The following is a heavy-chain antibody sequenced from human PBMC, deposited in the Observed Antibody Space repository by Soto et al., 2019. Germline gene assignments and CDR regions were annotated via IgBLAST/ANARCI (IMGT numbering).Heavy chain of an antibody. CDR3: ARSLLDEYSSSWRSAYYGMDV. V-gene: IGHV1-2*02. CDR2: INPNSGGT. J-gene: IGHJ6*02. CDR1: GFTFSAYY. D-gene: IGHD6-13*01. Sequence: QVQLVQSGAEVKKPGASVKVSCKASGFTFSAYYIYWVRQAPGQGLEWIGWINPNSGGTNNAQKFQGRVTMTRDTSTSTVYMELSALIPDDTAVYYCARSLLDEYSSSWRSAYYGMDVWGQGITVTVSS.